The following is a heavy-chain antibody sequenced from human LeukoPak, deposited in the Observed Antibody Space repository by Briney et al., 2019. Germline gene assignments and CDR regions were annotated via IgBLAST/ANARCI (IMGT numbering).Heavy chain of an antibody. CDR1: GGSISSYY. Sequence: PSETLSLTCTVSGGSISSYYWSWIRQPPGKGLEWIGYIYYSGSTNYKPSVKSRVTISVDTSKNQFSLKLSSVTAADTAVYYCARDHSTYGSSPTDYWGQGTLLTVSS. CDR3: ARDHSTYGSSPTDY. CDR2: IYYSGST. D-gene: IGHD3-10*01. V-gene: IGHV4-59*12. J-gene: IGHJ4*02.